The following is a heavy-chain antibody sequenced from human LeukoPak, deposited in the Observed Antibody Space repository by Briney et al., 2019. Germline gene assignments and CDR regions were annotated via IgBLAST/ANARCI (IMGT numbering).Heavy chain of an antibody. CDR3: ARDGGVGWFDP. V-gene: IGHV3-48*04. CDR2: ISGSSSTI. D-gene: IGHD2-8*02. J-gene: IGHJ5*02. Sequence: GGSLRLSCAASGFTFSSYSMNWVRQAPGKGLEWVSYISGSSSTIYYADSVKGRFTISRDNAKNSLYLQMNSLRAEDTAVYYCARDGGVGWFDPWGQGTLVTVSS. CDR1: GFTFSSYS.